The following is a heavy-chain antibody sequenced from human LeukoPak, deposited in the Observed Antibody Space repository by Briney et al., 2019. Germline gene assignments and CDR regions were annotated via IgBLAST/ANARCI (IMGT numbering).Heavy chain of an antibody. V-gene: IGHV3-23*01. CDR3: AKSRGGTYQTYFFDY. J-gene: IGHJ4*02. CDR2: SGSGGDI. Sequence: GGSLRLSCVASGFTFSNYAMNWVRQAPGKGLEWVSLSGSGGDIYYVDSVKGRFTISRDNSKNTLYLQMNSLRAGDTAVYYCAKSRGGTYQTYFFDYWGQGTLVTVSS. D-gene: IGHD1-26*01. CDR1: GFTFSNYA.